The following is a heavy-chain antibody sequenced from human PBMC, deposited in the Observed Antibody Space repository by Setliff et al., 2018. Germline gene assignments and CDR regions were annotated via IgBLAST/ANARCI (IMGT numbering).Heavy chain of an antibody. CDR3: AKDWGYYYYYMDV. Sequence: GGSLRLSCTASGFNFGGYGMHWVRQAPGKGLEWVAVIWYDGTNKYYSDSVKGRFTISRDNSKNTLHLEMNSLRAEDTGLYYCAKDWGYYYYYMDVWGSGTTVTVSS. CDR1: GFNFGGYG. V-gene: IGHV3-33*06. D-gene: IGHD3-16*01. J-gene: IGHJ6*03. CDR2: IWYDGTNK.